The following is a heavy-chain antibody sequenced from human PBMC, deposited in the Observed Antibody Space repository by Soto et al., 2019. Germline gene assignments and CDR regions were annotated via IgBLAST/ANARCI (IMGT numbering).Heavy chain of an antibody. Sequence: PSETLSLTCTVSGGSVSSGSYYWSWIRQPPGKGLEWIGYIYYSGSTNYNPSLKSRVTISVDTSKNQFSLKLSSVTAADTAVYYCARGEGGGDSYFFRWFYPWGQG. J-gene: IGHJ5*02. V-gene: IGHV4-61*01. D-gene: IGHD2-21*02. CDR2: IYYSGST. CDR3: ARGEGGGDSYFFRWFYP. CDR1: GGSVSSGSYY.